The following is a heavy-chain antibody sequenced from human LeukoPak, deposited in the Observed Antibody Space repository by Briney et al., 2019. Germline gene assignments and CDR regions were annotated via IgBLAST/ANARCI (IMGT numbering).Heavy chain of an antibody. V-gene: IGHV4-59*08. J-gene: IGHJ4*02. Sequence: SSETLSLTCTVSGGSISSYYWNWIRQPPGKGLEWIGYIYYSGSTNYNPSLKSRVTISVDTSKNQFSLKLSSVTAADTAVYYCARTIYYYDSSGYYYLEGYFDYWGQGTLVTVSS. D-gene: IGHD3-22*01. CDR1: GGSISSYY. CDR3: ARTIYYYDSSGYYYLEGYFDY. CDR2: IYYSGST.